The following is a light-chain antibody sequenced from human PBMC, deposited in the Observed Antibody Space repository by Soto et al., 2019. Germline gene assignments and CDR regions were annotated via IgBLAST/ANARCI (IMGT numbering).Light chain of an antibody. Sequence: DIQMTQSPSSLSASVGDRVTITCRASQSISTYLNWYQQKPGKAPKLLIYAASSLQSGVPSRFSGSGSGTDFTLTISSLQPEDFATYYCQQNYTSPPDFGPGTKVDIK. CDR1: QSISTY. CDR2: AAS. V-gene: IGKV1-39*01. CDR3: QQNYTSPPD. J-gene: IGKJ3*01.